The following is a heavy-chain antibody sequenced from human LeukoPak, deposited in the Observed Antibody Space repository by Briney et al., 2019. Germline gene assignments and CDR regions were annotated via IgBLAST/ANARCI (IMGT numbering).Heavy chain of an antibody. CDR1: GFTFSSYA. J-gene: IGHJ1*01. V-gene: IGHV3-23*01. CDR2: SSVSGGST. D-gene: IGHD3-22*01. Sequence: GGSLTLSCAASGFTFSSYAMCWVRLAPGQGLEWVSASSVSGGSTNYANSVNGRFTISRDNSKNTMYLQKNSLRAEDTAVYYCAKDYTPHYYDSTGRPRGYFQHWGQGTLVTVSS. CDR3: AKDYTPHYYDSTGRPRGYFQH.